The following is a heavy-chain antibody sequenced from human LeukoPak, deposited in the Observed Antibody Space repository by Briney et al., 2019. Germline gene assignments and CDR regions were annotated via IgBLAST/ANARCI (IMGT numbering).Heavy chain of an antibody. Sequence: GGSLRLSCAASGFTFSSYEMHWVRQAPGKGLEWVSGISGSGGSTDYADSLKGRFTISRDNSKNTLYLQMNSLRAEDTAVYYCAKTPVRRFPLYFDYWGQGTLVTVSS. J-gene: IGHJ4*02. CDR2: ISGSGGST. D-gene: IGHD3-3*01. CDR1: GFTFSSYE. CDR3: AKTPVRRFPLYFDY. V-gene: IGHV3-23*01.